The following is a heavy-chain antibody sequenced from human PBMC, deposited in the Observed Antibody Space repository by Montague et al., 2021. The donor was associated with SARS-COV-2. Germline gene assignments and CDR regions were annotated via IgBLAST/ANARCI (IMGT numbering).Heavy chain of an antibody. CDR3: ARDAHIGSTWPFSGHGMDV. CDR2: ANYRSKWHY. CDR1: GDSVSSNNAA. Sequence: CAISGDSVSSNNAAWNWIRQSPSRGLEWLGRANYRSKWHYDCAVSVKSRILIIPNTSENQFSLQLSSVTPEDTAVYYCARDAHIGSTWPFSGHGMDVWGQGTTVTVSS. V-gene: IGHV6-1*01. D-gene: IGHD6-13*01. J-gene: IGHJ6*02.